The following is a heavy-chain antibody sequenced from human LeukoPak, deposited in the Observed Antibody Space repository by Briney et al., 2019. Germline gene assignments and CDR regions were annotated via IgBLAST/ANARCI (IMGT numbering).Heavy chain of an antibody. CDR3: AKFPPDIVVVPAAFDY. CDR1: GFTFSSYA. Sequence: PVGSLRLSCAASGFTFSSYAMSWVRQAPGKGLEWVSAISASGGSTYYADSVKGRFTISRDNTKNTLYLQMNSLRAEDTAVYYCAKFPPDIVVVPAAFDYWGQGTLVTVSS. V-gene: IGHV3-23*01. J-gene: IGHJ4*02. D-gene: IGHD2-2*01. CDR2: ISASGGST.